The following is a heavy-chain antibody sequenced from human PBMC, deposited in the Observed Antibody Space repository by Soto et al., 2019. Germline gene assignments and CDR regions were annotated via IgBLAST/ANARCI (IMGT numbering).Heavy chain of an antibody. V-gene: IGHV1-2*04. CDR2: INPNSGGT. D-gene: IGHD3-10*01. Sequence: ASVKVSCKASGYTFTGYYMHWVRQAPGQGLEWMGWINPNSGGTNYAQKFQGWVTMTRDTSISTAYMELSRLRSDDTAVYYCARDNTMVRGVPLVYGMDVWGQGTTVTVSS. J-gene: IGHJ6*02. CDR1: GYTFTGYY. CDR3: ARDNTMVRGVPLVYGMDV.